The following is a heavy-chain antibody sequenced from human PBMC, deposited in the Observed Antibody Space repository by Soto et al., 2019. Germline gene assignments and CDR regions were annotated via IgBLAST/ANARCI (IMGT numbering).Heavy chain of an antibody. D-gene: IGHD6-13*01. CDR3: ARVQDSSSWEYTTFDY. CDR2: IIPIFGTA. J-gene: IGHJ4*02. Sequence: SVKVSCKASGGTFSSYAIIWVRQAPGQGLEWMGGIIPIFGTANYAQKFQGRVTITADESTSTAYMELSSLRSEDTAVYYCARVQDSSSWEYTTFDYWGQGTLVTVSS. V-gene: IGHV1-69*13. CDR1: GGTFSSYA.